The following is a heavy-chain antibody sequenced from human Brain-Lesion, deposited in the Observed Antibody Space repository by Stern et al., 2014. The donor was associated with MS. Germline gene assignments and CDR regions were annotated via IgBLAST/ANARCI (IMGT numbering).Heavy chain of an antibody. Sequence: QVHLVESGPGLVKPSQTLSLSCTVSGGSISSGGYYWSWIRQPAGKGLEWIGRIFNSGSPSYNPPLKSRGTQSIDTSKNQFSLRLNSMTAADTAVYYCARGRVVPGFQYYATDVWGQGTTVIVSS. CDR3: ARGRVVPGFQYYATDV. CDR1: GGSISSGGYY. V-gene: IGHV4-61*02. J-gene: IGHJ6*02. D-gene: IGHD2-2*01. CDR2: IFNSGSP.